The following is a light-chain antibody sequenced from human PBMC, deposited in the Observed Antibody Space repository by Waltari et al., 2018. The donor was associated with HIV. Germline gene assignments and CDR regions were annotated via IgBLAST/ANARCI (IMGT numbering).Light chain of an antibody. V-gene: IGKV1-9*01. J-gene: IGKJ4*01. CDR2: HVS. CDR1: EAVSTY. Sequence: IQLTQSPSFLSASVVAGVTITCRATEAVSTYLAWYQQKPGKAPDLLIYHVSILQSGVPARFSGSGSGTEFTLTISVLQPEDCATYYCHQLKTYPLTFGGGTKVEIK. CDR3: HQLKTYPLT.